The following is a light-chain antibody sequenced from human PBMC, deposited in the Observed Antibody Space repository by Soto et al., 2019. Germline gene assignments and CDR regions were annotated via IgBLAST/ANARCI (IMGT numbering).Light chain of an antibody. CDR1: QSVSSN. V-gene: IGKV3-15*01. Sequence: EIVMTQSPATLSVCPGERATLSCRASQSVSSNLAWYHQKPGQAPRLLIYGASTRATGIPARFSGSRSGTEFTLTISSLQSEDFAVYYCQKYNNWPRTFGQGTKVEIK. CDR2: GAS. J-gene: IGKJ1*01. CDR3: QKYNNWPRT.